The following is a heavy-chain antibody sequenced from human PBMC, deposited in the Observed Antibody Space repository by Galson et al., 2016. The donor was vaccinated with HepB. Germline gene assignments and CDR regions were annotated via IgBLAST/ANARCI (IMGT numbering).Heavy chain of an antibody. D-gene: IGHD2-2*02. CDR1: GYSFTSYW. Sequence: QSGAEVKKPGESLRISCTGSGYSFTSYWIACVRQMPGEGLECMGIIYPGDSDTRYSPSFQGQVTISAEKSISTAYLQWSSLKASDTAMYFWARIGCSTTNCYNFDFWGQGTLLTVSS. CDR2: IYPGDSDT. V-gene: IGHV5-51*01. J-gene: IGHJ4*02. CDR3: ARIGCSTTNCYNFDF.